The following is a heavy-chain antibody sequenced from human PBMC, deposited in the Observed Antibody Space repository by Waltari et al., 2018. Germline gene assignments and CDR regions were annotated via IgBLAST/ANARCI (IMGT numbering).Heavy chain of an antibody. V-gene: IGHV3-9*01. CDR1: GFTFVDYA. Sequence: EVQVVESGGGSVQPGRSLRLSCLASGFTFVDYAMPWVRHPPGKGLEWVSGISWNSGSIDYADSVKGRFAISRDNTKNSLFLEMSSLRIEDTAFYYCVKSQSSTLNDYTNNFDHWGQGTLVTVSS. CDR2: ISWNSGSI. D-gene: IGHD3-16*01. CDR3: VKSQSSTLNDYTNNFDH. J-gene: IGHJ4*02.